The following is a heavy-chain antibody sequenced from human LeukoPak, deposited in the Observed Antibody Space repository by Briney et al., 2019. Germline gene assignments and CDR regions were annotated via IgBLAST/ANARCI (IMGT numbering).Heavy chain of an antibody. CDR3: AKGDLGIAAAANFDY. CDR1: GFTFSNSD. Sequence: GGSLRLSCAASGFTFSNSDMNWVRQAPGKGLEWVSFISASGGSAQYADSVKGRFTISRDNSKNTLYLQMNSLRAEDTAVYYCAKGDLGIAAAANFDYWGQGTLVTVSS. D-gene: IGHD6-13*01. V-gene: IGHV3-23*01. CDR2: ISASGGSA. J-gene: IGHJ4*02.